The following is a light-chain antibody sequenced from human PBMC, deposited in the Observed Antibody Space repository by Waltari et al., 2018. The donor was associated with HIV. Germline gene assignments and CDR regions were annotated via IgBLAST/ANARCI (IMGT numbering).Light chain of an antibody. Sequence: DIQMTQSPSSLSASVGDRVTITCRTSQSINRYLNWYQERPGKVTKLLIYAASILQDGVSSRFSGSGSGTDFTLTINSLQPEDFATYYCQQSYTTLSFGGGTKVEIK. CDR1: QSINRY. V-gene: IGKV1-39*01. CDR2: AAS. J-gene: IGKJ4*01. CDR3: QQSYTTLS.